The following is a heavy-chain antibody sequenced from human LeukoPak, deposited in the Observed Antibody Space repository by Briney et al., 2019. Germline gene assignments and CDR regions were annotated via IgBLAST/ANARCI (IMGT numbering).Heavy chain of an antibody. CDR1: GYTFINYA. CDR2: IIPIFGTA. V-gene: IGHV1-69*13. D-gene: IGHD6-6*01. J-gene: IGHJ4*02. Sequence: ASVKVSCKASGYTFINYAISWVRQAPGQGLEWMGGIIPIFGTANYAQKFQGRVTITADESTSTAYMELSSLRSEDTAVYYCASSPVECSSSSGVTKGFDYWGQGTLVTVSS. CDR3: ASSPVECSSSSGVTKGFDY.